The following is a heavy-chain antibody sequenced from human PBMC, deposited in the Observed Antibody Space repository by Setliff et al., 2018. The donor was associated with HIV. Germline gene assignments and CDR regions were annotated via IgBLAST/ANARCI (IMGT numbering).Heavy chain of an antibody. Sequence: KTSETLSLTCTVSGDSINTHYWSWIRQPPGKGLEWIGCISHSGNTNFNPSLNSRVTISLDTSKNQFSLRLTSLTAADTAIYYCARSTVGAGASFPWGRGILVTVPQ. CDR3: ARSTVGAGASFP. J-gene: IGHJ5*02. V-gene: IGHV4-59*11. CDR1: GDSINTHY. CDR2: ISHSGNT. D-gene: IGHD1-26*01.